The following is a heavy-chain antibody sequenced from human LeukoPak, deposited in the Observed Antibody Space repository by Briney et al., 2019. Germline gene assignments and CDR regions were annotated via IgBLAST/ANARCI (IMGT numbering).Heavy chain of an antibody. V-gene: IGHV4-39*01. J-gene: IGHJ4*02. CDR2: MYYSGSA. Sequence: SETLSLTCTVSGGSISSGTYYWGWIRQPPGKGLEWIGSMYYSGSAYYNPSLKSRVTISVDTSKNQFSLRLSSVTAADTAVYYCARHYFDTSGYYPPGDSWGQGTLVTVSS. D-gene: IGHD3-22*01. CDR3: ARHYFDTSGYYPPGDS. CDR1: GGSISSGTYY.